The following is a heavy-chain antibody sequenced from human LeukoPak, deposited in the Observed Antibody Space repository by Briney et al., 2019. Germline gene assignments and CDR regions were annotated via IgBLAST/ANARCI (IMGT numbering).Heavy chain of an antibody. J-gene: IGHJ5*02. CDR3: ARGKVAAVGVKYTWFDP. V-gene: IGHV5-51*01. D-gene: IGHD6-13*01. CDR1: EYSFTTYW. CDR2: IYPGDSDT. Sequence: GESLKISWKGSEYSFTTYWIGWVRPMPGKGLEWMGIIYPGDSDTRYSPSFQGHVTISADKSISTPYLQWSSLRASDTAMYYCARGKVAAVGVKYTWFDPWGQGTLVTVSS.